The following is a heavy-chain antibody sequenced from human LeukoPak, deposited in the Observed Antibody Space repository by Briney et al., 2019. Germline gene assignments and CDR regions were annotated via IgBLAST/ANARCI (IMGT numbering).Heavy chain of an antibody. J-gene: IGHJ6*02. CDR1: GFTFSSYA. V-gene: IGHV3-30*04. CDR2: ISYDGSNK. CDR3: ARFDGSGYYYGMDV. Sequence: GGSPRLSCAASGFTFSSYAMHWVRQAPGKGMEWEAVISYDGSNKCYADSVKGRFTISRDNSKNTLYLQINSLRAEDTAVYYCARFDGSGYYYGMDVWGQGTTVTASS. D-gene: IGHD3-10*01.